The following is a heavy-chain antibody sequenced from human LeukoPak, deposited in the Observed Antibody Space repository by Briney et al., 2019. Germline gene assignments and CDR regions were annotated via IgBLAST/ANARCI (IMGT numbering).Heavy chain of an antibody. CDR3: ARDALSIAAAGTFDY. V-gene: IGHV1-18*01. Sequence: ASVNVSCTASGYTFTSYGISWVRQAPGQGLEWMGWISAYNGNTNYAQKLQGRVTMTTDTSTSTAYMELRSLRSDDTAVYYCARDALSIAAAGTFDYWGQGTLVTVSS. D-gene: IGHD6-13*01. CDR2: ISAYNGNT. J-gene: IGHJ4*02. CDR1: GYTFTSYG.